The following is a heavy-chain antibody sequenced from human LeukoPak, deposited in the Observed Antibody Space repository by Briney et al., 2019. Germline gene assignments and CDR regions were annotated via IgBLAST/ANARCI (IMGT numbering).Heavy chain of an antibody. CDR3: TTARPWFDP. CDR1: EFTVSSNY. V-gene: IGHV3-53*01. J-gene: IGHJ5*02. Sequence: PGGSLRLSCAASEFTVSSNYMSWVRQAPGKGLEWVSVIYSGGRTYYADSVKGRFTISRDNSKNSLYLQMNSLKIEDTAVYYCTTARPWFDPWGQGTLVTVSS. CDR2: IYSGGRT.